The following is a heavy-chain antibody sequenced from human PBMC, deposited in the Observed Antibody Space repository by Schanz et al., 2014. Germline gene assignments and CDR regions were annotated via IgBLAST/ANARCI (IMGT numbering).Heavy chain of an antibody. J-gene: IGHJ4*02. CDR1: GYTFSNYG. Sequence: QVQLVQSGAEVKKPGASVKISCQASGYTFSNYGISWVRQAPGQGLEWMATINPSGGSTSFAQKFQGRVTMTRATSTSTVNMELTSLTSEDTAVYYCARDPQYYYGSGRDYWGQGTLVTVST. D-gene: IGHD3-10*01. CDR2: INPSGGST. CDR3: ARDPQYYYGSGRDY. V-gene: IGHV1-46*01.